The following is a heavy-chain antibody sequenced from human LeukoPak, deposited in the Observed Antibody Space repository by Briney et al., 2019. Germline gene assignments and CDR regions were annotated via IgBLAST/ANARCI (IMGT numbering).Heavy chain of an antibody. CDR2: IIPIFGTA. D-gene: IGHD3-22*01. V-gene: IGHV1-69*05. Sequence: GASVKVSCKASGGTFSSYAISWVRQAPGQGLEWMGRIIPIFGTANYAQKFQGRVTITTDESTSTAYMELSSLRSEDTAVYYCASPEKNLCYDSSGGSLDYWGQGTLVTVSS. J-gene: IGHJ4*02. CDR1: GGTFSSYA. CDR3: ASPEKNLCYDSSGGSLDY.